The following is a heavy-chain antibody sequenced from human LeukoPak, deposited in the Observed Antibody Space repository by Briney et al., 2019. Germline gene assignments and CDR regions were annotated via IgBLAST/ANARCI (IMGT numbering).Heavy chain of an antibody. V-gene: IGHV3-23*01. D-gene: IGHD1-26*01. Sequence: GGSLRLSCAASGFTFSSYAMSWVRQAPGKGLEWVSLISGGGGTTYYADSVKGRFTISRDKSMSTVYLQMYSLRAEDTAVYYCAKDIVNSSPRGYFDYWGQGTLVTVSS. CDR2: ISGGGGTT. J-gene: IGHJ4*02. CDR3: AKDIVNSSPRGYFDY. CDR1: GFTFSSYA.